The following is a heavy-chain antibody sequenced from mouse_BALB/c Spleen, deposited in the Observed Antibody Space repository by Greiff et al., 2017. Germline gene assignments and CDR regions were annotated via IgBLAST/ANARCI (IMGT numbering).Heavy chain of an antibody. Sequence: VQLQQSGPELVKPGASVKISCKASGYSFTGYYMHWVKQSHVKSLEWIGRINPYNGATSYNQNFKDKASLTVDKSSSTAYMELHSLTSEDSAVYYWARWDGNYVDYAMDYWGQGTSVTVSS. D-gene: IGHD2-1*01. V-gene: IGHV1-31*01. CDR2: INPYNGAT. J-gene: IGHJ4*01. CDR1: GYSFTGYY. CDR3: ARWDGNYVDYAMDY.